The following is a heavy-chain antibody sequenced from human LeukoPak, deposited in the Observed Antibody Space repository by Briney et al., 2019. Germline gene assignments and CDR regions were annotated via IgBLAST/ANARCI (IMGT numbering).Heavy chain of an antibody. D-gene: IGHD3-22*01. J-gene: IGHJ4*02. CDR2: IIPIFGTA. CDR3: ARGAMDDSSGYYSTRLDY. V-gene: IGHV1-69*05. CDR1: GGTFSSYA. Sequence: SVKVSCKASGGTFSSYAIGWVRQAPGQGLEWMGGIIPIFGTANYAQKFQGRVTITTDESTSTAYMELSSLRSEDTAVYYCARGAMDDSSGYYSTRLDYWGQGTLVTVSS.